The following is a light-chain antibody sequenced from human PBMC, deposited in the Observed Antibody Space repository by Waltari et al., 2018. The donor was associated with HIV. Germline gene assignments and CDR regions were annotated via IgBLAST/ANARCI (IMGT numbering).Light chain of an antibody. J-gene: IGLJ2*01. CDR1: TTDCGGIYH. V-gene: IGLV2-11*01. CDR2: DVS. Sequence: QSALTQPPPVSGFPGPPVHSLSIGSTTDCGGIYHVHWYQQHTGKAPKLMMYDVSKRPSGVPDRFACSKSGNTASLTISGLQAEDEADYYCCSYAGSYTGVFGGGTKLTVL. CDR3: CSYAGSYTGV.